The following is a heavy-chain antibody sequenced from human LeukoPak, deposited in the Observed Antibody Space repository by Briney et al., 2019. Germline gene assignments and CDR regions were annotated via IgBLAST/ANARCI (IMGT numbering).Heavy chain of an antibody. CDR3: ARVSPGQLVLQGWFDP. V-gene: IGHV1-69*13. CDR2: IIPIFGTA. J-gene: IGHJ5*02. CDR1: GGTFSSYA. D-gene: IGHD6-6*01. Sequence: SVKVSCKASGGTFSSYATSWVRQAPGQGLEWMGGIIPIFGTANYAQKFQGRVTITADESTSTAYMELSSLRSEDTAVYYCARVSPGQLVLQGWFDPWGQGTLVTVSS.